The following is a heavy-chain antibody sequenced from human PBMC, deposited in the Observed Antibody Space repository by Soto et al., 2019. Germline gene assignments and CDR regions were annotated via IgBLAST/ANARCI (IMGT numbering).Heavy chain of an antibody. V-gene: IGHV1-69*01. CDR1: GGTLSSYA. D-gene: IGHD2-2*02. J-gene: IGHJ6*02. CDR3: AGTREIPYYHGMDV. CDR2: IIPIFGSA. Sequence: QVQLVQSGAEVKKPGSSVKVSCKAPGGTLSSYAINWVRQAPGQGLEWMGGIIPIFGSANYAPKFQGRVTMSADESTSTAYMEVSSLRSADTAVYYCAGTREIPYYHGMDVWGQGTTVTVSS.